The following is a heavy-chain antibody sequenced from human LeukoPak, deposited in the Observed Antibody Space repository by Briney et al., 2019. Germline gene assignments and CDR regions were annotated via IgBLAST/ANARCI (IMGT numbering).Heavy chain of an antibody. Sequence: PGGSLRLSCAASGFTFSSYSMNWVRQAPGKGLEWVSSISSSSYIYYADSVKGRFTISRDNAKNSLYLQMNSLRAEDTAVYYCARDHASGDYGLDYWGQGTLVTVSS. CDR2: ISSSSYI. CDR1: GFTFSSYS. V-gene: IGHV3-21*01. D-gene: IGHD2-21*02. CDR3: ARDHASGDYGLDY. J-gene: IGHJ4*02.